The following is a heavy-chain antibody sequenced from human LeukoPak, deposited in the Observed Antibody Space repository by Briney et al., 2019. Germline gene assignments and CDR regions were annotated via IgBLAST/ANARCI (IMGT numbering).Heavy chain of an antibody. V-gene: IGHV4-59*08. J-gene: IGHJ5*02. CDR1: GGSISSYY. Sequence: SETLSLTCTVSGGSISSYYWSWIRQPPGKGLEWIGYIYYSGSTNYNPSLKSRVTISVDTSKNQFSLKLSSVTAADTAVYYCARLYSSGWFNWFDPWGQGTLVTVSS. CDR2: IYYSGST. D-gene: IGHD6-19*01. CDR3: ARLYSSGWFNWFDP.